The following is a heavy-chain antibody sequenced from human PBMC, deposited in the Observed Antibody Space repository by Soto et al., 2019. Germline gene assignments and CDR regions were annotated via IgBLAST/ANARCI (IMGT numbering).Heavy chain of an antibody. CDR2: IYHSGST. J-gene: IGHJ6*02. D-gene: IGHD3-3*01. Sequence: KPAETLSLTCAVSGGSISSSNWWSWVREPPGKGLEWIGEIYHSGSTNYNPSLKSRVTISVDKSKNQFSLKLSSVTAADTAVYYCARGAIHYYYYGMDVWGQGTTVTVSS. V-gene: IGHV4-4*02. CDR1: GGSISSSNW. CDR3: ARGAIHYYYYGMDV.